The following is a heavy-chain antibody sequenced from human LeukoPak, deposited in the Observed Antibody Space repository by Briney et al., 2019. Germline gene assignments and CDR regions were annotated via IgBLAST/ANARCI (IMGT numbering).Heavy chain of an antibody. V-gene: IGHV3-30*18. Sequence: QPGRSLRLSCAASGFTFSSYGMHGVRQAPGKGLEWVAVISYDGGKKYYADSVKGRFTIPRDNSKNTLYLQMNSLRPEDTAVFYCGKPPGYSSGWPSDAFDIWGQGTMVTVSS. CDR3: GKPPGYSSGWPSDAFDI. CDR2: ISYDGGKK. J-gene: IGHJ3*02. CDR1: GFTFSSYG. D-gene: IGHD6-19*01.